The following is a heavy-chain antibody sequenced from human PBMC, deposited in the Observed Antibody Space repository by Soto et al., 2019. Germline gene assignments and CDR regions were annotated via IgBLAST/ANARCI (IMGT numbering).Heavy chain of an antibody. J-gene: IGHJ5*02. CDR1: GGTFSNYA. Sequence: QVQLVQSGAEVKKPGSSVKVSCKASGGTFSNYAITWVRQAPGQGLEWVGRIIPIFGTTNVAQKFQGRVKITADESTTTAYMELSGLSSDDTGVYYCAKDGGADGYFGNWLDPWGQGTLVTVSS. V-gene: IGHV1-69*15. D-gene: IGHD5-12*01. CDR3: AKDGGADGYFGNWLDP. CDR2: IIPIFGTT.